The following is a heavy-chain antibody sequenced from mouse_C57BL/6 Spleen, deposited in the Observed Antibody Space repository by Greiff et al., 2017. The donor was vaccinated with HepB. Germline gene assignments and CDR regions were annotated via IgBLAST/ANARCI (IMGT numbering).Heavy chain of an antibody. V-gene: IGHV1-59*01. Sequence: QVQLQQPGAELVRPGTSVKLSCKASGYTFTSYWMHWVKQRPGQGLEWIGVIDPSDSYTNYNQKFKGKATLTVDTSSSTAYMQLSSLTSEDSAVFYCAGWGTEPRYFDVWGTGTTVTVSS. J-gene: IGHJ1*03. CDR3: AGWGTEPRYFDV. CDR1: GYTFTSYW. D-gene: IGHD2-14*01. CDR2: IDPSDSYT.